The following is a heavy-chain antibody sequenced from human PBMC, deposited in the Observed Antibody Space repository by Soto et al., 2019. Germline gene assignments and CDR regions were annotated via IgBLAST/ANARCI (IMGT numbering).Heavy chain of an antibody. CDR3: ARDRGGEWELPDGSNWYFDL. Sequence: EVQLVESGGGLVQPGGSLRLSCAASGFTFSSYSMNWVRQAPGKGLEWVSYISSSSSTIYYADSVKGRFTISRDNAKNSLYLQMNSLRDEDTAVYYCARDRGGEWELPDGSNWYFDLWGRGTLVTVSS. CDR1: GFTFSSYS. J-gene: IGHJ2*01. D-gene: IGHD1-26*01. V-gene: IGHV3-48*02. CDR2: ISSSSSTI.